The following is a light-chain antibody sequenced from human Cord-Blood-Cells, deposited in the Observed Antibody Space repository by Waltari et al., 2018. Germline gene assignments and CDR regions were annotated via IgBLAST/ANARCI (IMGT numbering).Light chain of an antibody. J-gene: IGKJ5*01. CDR2: AAS. Sequence: DIQLTQSPSFLSASVGDRVTITCRASQGIRSYLAWYQQKPGKAPKLLIYAASTLQSGVPSRFSDSGSGTEFTLTISSLQPEDFATYYCQQLNSYPITFGQGTRLEIK. V-gene: IGKV1-9*01. CDR1: QGIRSY. CDR3: QQLNSYPIT.